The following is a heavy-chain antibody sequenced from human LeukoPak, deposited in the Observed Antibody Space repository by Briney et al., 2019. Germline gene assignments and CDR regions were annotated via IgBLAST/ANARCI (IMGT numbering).Heavy chain of an antibody. CDR1: GFTFSNYE. CDR2: ISSSGTLM. J-gene: IGHJ4*02. Sequence: PGGSLRLSCAASGFTFSNYEMNWVSQAPGKGLEWVSYISSSGTLMFYSDSVKGRFTISRDNASVSLQMNSLRAEDTALYYCARSITDYGDYDSPFFDYWGQGTLVTVSS. CDR3: ARSITDYGDYDSPFFDY. V-gene: IGHV3-48*03. D-gene: IGHD4-17*01.